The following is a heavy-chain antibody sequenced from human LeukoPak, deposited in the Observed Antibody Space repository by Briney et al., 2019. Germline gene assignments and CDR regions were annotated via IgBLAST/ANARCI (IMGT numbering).Heavy chain of an antibody. CDR2: INWNGGST. Sequence: LPGGSLRLSCAASGFTFDDYGMSWVRQAPGKGLEWVSGINWNGGSTGYADSVKGRFTISRDNAKNSPYLQMNSLRAEDTALYYCARVYYGSGSYYGRHYYYYMDVWGKGTTVTVSS. CDR3: ARVYYGSGSYYGRHYYYYMDV. V-gene: IGHV3-20*04. CDR1: GFTFDDYG. J-gene: IGHJ6*03. D-gene: IGHD3-10*01.